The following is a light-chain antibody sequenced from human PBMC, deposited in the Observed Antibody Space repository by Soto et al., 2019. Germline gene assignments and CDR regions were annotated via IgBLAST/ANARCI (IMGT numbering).Light chain of an antibody. CDR1: SSDVGGYNY. J-gene: IGLJ1*01. Sequence: QSALTQPPSASGSPGLSVTISCTGTSSDVGGYNYVSWYQQNPGKVPKLMIYEVNKRPSGVPDRFSGSKSGNTASLTVSGLQAEDEADYYCTSYAGGNNVFGTGTKVTVL. CDR2: EVN. CDR3: TSYAGGNNV. V-gene: IGLV2-8*01.